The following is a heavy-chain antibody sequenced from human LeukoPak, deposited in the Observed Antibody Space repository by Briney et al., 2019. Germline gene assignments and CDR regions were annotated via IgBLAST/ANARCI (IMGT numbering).Heavy chain of an antibody. V-gene: IGHV1-8*01. D-gene: IGHD2-2*01. CDR3: ARAPASLNWFDP. CDR2: MNPNSGNT. J-gene: IGHJ5*02. Sequence: ASVKVSCKASGYTFTNYDINWVRQATGQGLEWMGWMNPNSGNTGYAQKFQGRVTMTRNTSISTAYMELSSLRSEDTAVYYCARAPASLNWFDPWGQGTLVTVSS. CDR1: GYTFTNYD.